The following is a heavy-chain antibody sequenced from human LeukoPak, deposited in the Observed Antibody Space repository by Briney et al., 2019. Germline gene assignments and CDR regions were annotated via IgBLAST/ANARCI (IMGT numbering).Heavy chain of an antibody. CDR3: ARGRTSAAAGFIDY. J-gene: IGHJ4*02. CDR1: GFTFDDYG. V-gene: IGHV3-20*01. Sequence: GGSLRLSCAASGFTFDDYGMSWVRQAPGKGLEWVSGINWNGGSTGYADSVKGRFTISRDNAKNSLYLQMNSLRAEDTALYHCARGRTSAAAGFIDYWGQGTLVTVSS. D-gene: IGHD6-13*01. CDR2: INWNGGST.